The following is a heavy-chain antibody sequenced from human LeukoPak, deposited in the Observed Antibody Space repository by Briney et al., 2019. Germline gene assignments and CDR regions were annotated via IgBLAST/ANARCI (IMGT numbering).Heavy chain of an antibody. CDR3: AKAPGSGNEVYYYYYMDV. CDR1: GFTFSSYG. J-gene: IGHJ6*03. Sequence: GGSLRLSCAASGFTFSSYGMHWVRQAPGKGLEWVAFIRNDESNKYYADSVKGRFTISRDNSKNTLYLQMNSLRAEDTAVYYCAKAPGSGNEVYYYYYMDVWAKGTTVTVSS. D-gene: IGHD3-10*01. V-gene: IGHV3-30*02. CDR2: IRNDESNK.